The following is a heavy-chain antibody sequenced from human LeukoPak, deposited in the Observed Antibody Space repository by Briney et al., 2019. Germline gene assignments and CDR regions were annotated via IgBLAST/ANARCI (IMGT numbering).Heavy chain of an antibody. CDR2: INPNNGGT. Sequence: GASVKVSCKASGSTFTDYYMHWVRQAPGQGLEWMGWINPNNGGTNFAQKFQGRVTMTRDTSISTAYMELNRLRSDDTAVYYCAREYYYGSGRTDMDVWGKGTTVTISS. CDR1: GSTFTDYY. CDR3: AREYYYGSGRTDMDV. D-gene: IGHD3-10*01. V-gene: IGHV1-2*02. J-gene: IGHJ6*03.